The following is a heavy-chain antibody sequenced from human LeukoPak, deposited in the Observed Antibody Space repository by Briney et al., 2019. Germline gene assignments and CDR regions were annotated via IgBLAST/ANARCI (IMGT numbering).Heavy chain of an antibody. CDR1: GGSISSYY. J-gene: IGHJ3*02. V-gene: IGHV4-59*01. CDR2: IYYSGST. D-gene: IGHD5-18*01. CDR3: ARGRRELLFTAPGAFDI. Sequence: PETLSLTCTVSGGSISSYYWSWIRQPPGKGLEWIGYIYYSGSTNYNPSLKSRVTISVDTSKNQFSLKLSSVTAADTAVYYCARGRRELLFTAPGAFDIWGQGTMVTVSS.